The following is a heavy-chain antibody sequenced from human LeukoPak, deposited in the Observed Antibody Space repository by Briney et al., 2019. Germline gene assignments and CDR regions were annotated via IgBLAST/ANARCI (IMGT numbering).Heavy chain of an antibody. D-gene: IGHD6-19*01. J-gene: IGHJ4*02. V-gene: IGHV1-69*13. Sequence: GASVKVSCKASGYTFTSYDISWVRQAPGQGLEWMGGIIPIFGTANYAQKFQGRVTITADESTSTAYMELSSLRSEDTAVYYCARIGYSSGPDYWGQGTLVTVSS. CDR2: IIPIFGTA. CDR3: ARIGYSSGPDY. CDR1: GYTFTSYD.